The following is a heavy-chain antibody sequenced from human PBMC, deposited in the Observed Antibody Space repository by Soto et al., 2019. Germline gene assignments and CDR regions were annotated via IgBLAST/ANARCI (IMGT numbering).Heavy chain of an antibody. CDR1: GFTFRSYA. Sequence: EVQLLESGGGLVQPGGSLRLSCAVSGFTFRSYAMSWVRQAPGQGPEWVSVSSAGGSNTYYAESVKGRFTISRDNSKKTLYLQMNSLRDEDTAVYDCAKKGPPRDAFDIWGQGTMVTVST. CDR2: SSAGGSNT. J-gene: IGHJ3*02. V-gene: IGHV3-23*01. CDR3: AKKGPPRDAFDI.